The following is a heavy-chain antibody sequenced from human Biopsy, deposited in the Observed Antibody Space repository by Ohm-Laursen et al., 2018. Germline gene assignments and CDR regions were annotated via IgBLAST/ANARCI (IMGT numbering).Heavy chain of an antibody. D-gene: IGHD2-2*01. CDR2: VHHDGRA. J-gene: IGHJ5*02. CDR1: GGTYSGYY. Sequence: GTLSLTCAVYGGTYSGYYWRWIRQPPGKGLEWIGEVHHDGRANYNPSLKSRVTISGDMSKKQFSLKLSGVTAADTAVYYCARFIVPSLHCSNGVCPIRWFDPWGQGTLVTVFS. CDR3: ARFIVPSLHCSNGVCPIRWFDP. V-gene: IGHV4-34*01.